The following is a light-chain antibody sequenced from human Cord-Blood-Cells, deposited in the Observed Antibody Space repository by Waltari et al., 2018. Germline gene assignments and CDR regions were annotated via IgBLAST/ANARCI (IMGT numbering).Light chain of an antibody. V-gene: IGKV3-15*01. J-gene: IGKJ4*01. Sequence: IVMQQSPATLSVSPGERASLTFSASQSVSSNLSLYQQKHEQDPRLLIYCASTRATGIPARFSGSGSGTEFTLTISSLQSEDFAVYYCQQYNNWPPLTFGGGTKVEIK. CDR3: QQYNNWPPLT. CDR1: QSVSSN. CDR2: CAS.